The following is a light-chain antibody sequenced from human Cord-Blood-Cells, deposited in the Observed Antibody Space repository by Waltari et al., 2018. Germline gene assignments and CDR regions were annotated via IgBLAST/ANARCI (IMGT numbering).Light chain of an antibody. Sequence: EIVMTQSPATLSVSPGERATLSCRASQSVSSNLAWYQQKPGQAPRHLIYGVSTSATGIPARFSGSGSGTEFTLTISSLQSEDFAVYYCQQYNNWPPYSFGQGTKLEIK. CDR2: GVS. CDR1: QSVSSN. V-gene: IGKV3-15*01. CDR3: QQYNNWPPYS. J-gene: IGKJ2*03.